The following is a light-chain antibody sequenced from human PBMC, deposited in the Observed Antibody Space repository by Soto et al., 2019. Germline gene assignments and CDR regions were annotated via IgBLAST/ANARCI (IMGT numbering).Light chain of an antibody. CDR2: DAS. CDR1: QTIGTY. CDR3: QQSYNTPLT. V-gene: IGKV1-39*01. Sequence: IEVTQSPSSLAASLGDRVTITFRASQTIGTYVTWYRQKSGAAPELLIYDASTLQSGVPSRFRGGASGTDFTLTISSLQLDDFATDYCQQSYNTPLTFGQGTKVEIK. J-gene: IGKJ1*01.